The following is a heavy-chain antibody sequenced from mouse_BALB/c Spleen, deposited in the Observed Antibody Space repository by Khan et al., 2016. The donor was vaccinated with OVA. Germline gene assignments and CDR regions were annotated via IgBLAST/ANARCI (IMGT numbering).Heavy chain of an antibody. CDR2: INTHSGVP. CDR1: GYTFTTAG. Sequence: QIQLVQSGPELKKPGETVRISCKASGYTFTTAGMQWVQKMPGKGLKWIGWINTHSGVPKYAEDFKGRFVFSLETSASTAYLQITNLNNEDTATYCRAGGGAAVYGNDGGAMDSWGQGTSVTVSS. J-gene: IGHJ4*01. CDR3: AGGGAAVYGNDGGAMDS. D-gene: IGHD2-2*01. V-gene: IGHV9-4*02.